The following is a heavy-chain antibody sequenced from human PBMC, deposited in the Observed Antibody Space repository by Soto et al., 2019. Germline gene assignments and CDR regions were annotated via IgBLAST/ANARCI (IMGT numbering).Heavy chain of an antibody. V-gene: IGHV1-2*04. CDR3: ARGARSRTSYYDFWSGYSGYYCGMDV. CDR2: INPNSGGT. Sequence: QVQLVQSGAEVKKPGASVKVSCKASGYTFTGYYMHWVRQAPGQGLEWMGWINPNSGGTNYAQKFQGWFTMTRATSISTAYMERSRLRSDDTAVYYCARGARSRTSYYDFWSGYSGYYCGMDVWGQGTTVTVSS. CDR1: GYTFTGYY. J-gene: IGHJ6*02. D-gene: IGHD3-3*01.